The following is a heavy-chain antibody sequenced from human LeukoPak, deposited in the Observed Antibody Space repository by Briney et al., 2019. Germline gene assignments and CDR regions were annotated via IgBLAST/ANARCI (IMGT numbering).Heavy chain of an antibody. CDR2: INHSGST. Sequence: SETLSLTCAVYGGSFSPYYWSWIRQPPGKGLEWIGEINHSGSTNYNPSLKSRVTISVDTSKNQFSLKLSSVTAADAAVYYCARDRVFDYWGQGTLVTVSS. J-gene: IGHJ4*02. CDR3: ARDRVFDY. D-gene: IGHD6-6*01. V-gene: IGHV4-34*01. CDR1: GGSFSPYY.